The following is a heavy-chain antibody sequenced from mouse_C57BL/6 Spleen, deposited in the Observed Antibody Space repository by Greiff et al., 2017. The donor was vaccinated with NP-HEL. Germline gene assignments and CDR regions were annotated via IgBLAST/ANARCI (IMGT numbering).Heavy chain of an antibody. D-gene: IGHD1-1*01. CDR1: GFTFSSYA. Sequence: EVKVVESGGGLVKPGGSLKLSCAASGFTFSSYAMSWVRQTPEKRLEWVATISDGGSYTYYPANVKGRFTISRDNAKNNLYLQMSHLKSEDTAMYYCAREDGSSSAWFAYWGQGTLVTVSA. CDR3: AREDGSSSAWFAY. V-gene: IGHV5-4*01. CDR2: ISDGGSYT. J-gene: IGHJ3*01.